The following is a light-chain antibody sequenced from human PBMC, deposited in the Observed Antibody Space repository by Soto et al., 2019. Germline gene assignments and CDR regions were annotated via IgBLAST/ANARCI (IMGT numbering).Light chain of an antibody. J-gene: IGKJ2*01. CDR2: GAS. CDR3: QQSYSTQYT. CDR1: RSVRSY. V-gene: IGKV1-39*01. Sequence: DIQMTQSPTSLSASVGDRVSITCRASRSVRSYLNWYQQKPGKAPRLLIYGASRSQSGVPARFSGSGSGTEFTLIISNLQPEDFATYYCQQSYSTQYTFGQGTRLESK.